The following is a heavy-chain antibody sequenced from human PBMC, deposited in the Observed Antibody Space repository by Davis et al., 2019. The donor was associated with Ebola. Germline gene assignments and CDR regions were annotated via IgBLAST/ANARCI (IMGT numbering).Heavy chain of an antibody. CDR1: GYTFTSYY. CDR2: INPSGGST. D-gene: IGHD5-18*01. CDR3: ATYMGGAVDTAMALTDY. Sequence: ASVKVSCKASGYTFTSYYMHWVRQAPGQGLEWMGIINPSGGSTSYAQKFQGRVTMTRDTSTSTVYMELSSLRSEDTAVYYCATYMGGAVDTAMALTDYWGQGTLVSVSS. J-gene: IGHJ4*02. V-gene: IGHV1-46*01.